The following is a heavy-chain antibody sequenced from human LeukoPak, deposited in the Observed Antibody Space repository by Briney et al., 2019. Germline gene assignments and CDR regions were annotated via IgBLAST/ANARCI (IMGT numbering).Heavy chain of an antibody. D-gene: IGHD3-16*01. J-gene: IGHJ4*02. CDR3: ARWGESRYFNY. CDR1: GGSISSYY. Sequence: SETLSLTCTVSGGSISSYYWSWIRQPPGKGLEWIGYIYYSGSTNYNPSLKSRVTISVDASKNQFSLKLSSVTAADTAVYYCARWGESRYFNYWGQGTLVTVSS. V-gene: IGHV4-59*08. CDR2: IYYSGST.